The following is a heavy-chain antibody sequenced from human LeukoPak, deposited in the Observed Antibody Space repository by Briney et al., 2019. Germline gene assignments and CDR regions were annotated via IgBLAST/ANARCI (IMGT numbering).Heavy chain of an antibody. CDR2: IESDGRTT. CDR3: AKDRSGSYSRGLDY. Sequence: GGSLRLSCAASGFTFSYYYMHWVRQVPGKGLVWVSHIESDGRTTSYADSVKGRFTISRDNSKNTLYLQMNSLRAEDTAVFYCAKDRSGSYSRGLDYWGQGTLVTVSS. D-gene: IGHD1-26*01. J-gene: IGHJ4*02. CDR1: GFTFSYYY. V-gene: IGHV3-74*01.